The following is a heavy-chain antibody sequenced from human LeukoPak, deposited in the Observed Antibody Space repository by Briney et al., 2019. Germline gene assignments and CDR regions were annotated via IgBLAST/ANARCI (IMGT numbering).Heavy chain of an antibody. CDR3: ARHIARTYYYGSGATLFDP. D-gene: IGHD3-10*01. CDR2: IYHSGST. CDR1: GGSISSSNW. V-gene: IGHV4-4*02. Sequence: SETLSLSCAVSGGSISSSNWWSWVRQPPGKGLEWIGEIYHSGSTNYNPSLKSRATISVDTSKNQFSLKLSSVTAADTAVYYCARHIARTYYYGSGATLFDPWGQGTLVTVSS. J-gene: IGHJ5*02.